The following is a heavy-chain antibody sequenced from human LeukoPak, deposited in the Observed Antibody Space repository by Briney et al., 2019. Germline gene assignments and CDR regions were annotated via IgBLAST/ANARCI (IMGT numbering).Heavy chain of an antibody. CDR3: ASPYDSNAFDI. Sequence: PGGSLRLSCAASGFTFSSYAMHWVRQAPGKGLEWVAVISYDGSNKYYADSVKGRFTISRDTSKNTLYLQMNTLRAEDTAVYYCASPYDSNAFDIWGQGTMVTVSS. CDR1: GFTFSSYA. D-gene: IGHD3-22*01. V-gene: IGHV3-30*14. J-gene: IGHJ3*02. CDR2: ISYDGSNK.